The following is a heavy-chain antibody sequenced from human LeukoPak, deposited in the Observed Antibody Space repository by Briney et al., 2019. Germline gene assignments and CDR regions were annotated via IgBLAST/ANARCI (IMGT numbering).Heavy chain of an antibody. V-gene: IGHV4-38-2*02. CDR2: INHSGNT. D-gene: IGHD2-8*02. CDR3: ARDRPTGNFDY. J-gene: IGHJ4*02. Sequence: SETLSLTCTVSGYSISSGYYWGWIRQPPGKGLEWIGSINHSGNTYYNPSLKSRVTISVDTSKNQFSLNLSSVTAADTAVYYCARDRPTGNFDYWGQGTLATVSS. CDR1: GYSISSGYY.